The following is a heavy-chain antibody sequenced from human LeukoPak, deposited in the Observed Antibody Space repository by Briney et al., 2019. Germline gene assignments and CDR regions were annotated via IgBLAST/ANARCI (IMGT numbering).Heavy chain of an antibody. D-gene: IGHD4-17*01. Sequence: PSETLSLTCAVYGGSISSYYWSWIRQPPGKGLEWIGYIYYSGSTNYNPSLKSRVTVSVDTSKNQFSLKLSSVTAADTAVYYCARLDYGDYGTLAYWGQGTLVTVSS. J-gene: IGHJ4*02. V-gene: IGHV4-59*08. CDR3: ARLDYGDYGTLAY. CDR1: GGSISSYY. CDR2: IYYSGST.